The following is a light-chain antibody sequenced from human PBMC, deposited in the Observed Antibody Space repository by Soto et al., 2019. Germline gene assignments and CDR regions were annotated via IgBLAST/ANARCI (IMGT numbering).Light chain of an antibody. CDR1: QSVSTSY. J-gene: IGKJ2*01. CDR2: AAS. CDR3: QQHGSSPYMYT. Sequence: EIVLTQSPGTLSLSPGDSATLSCRTSQSVSTSYLAWYQQKRGRAPRLLIYAASSRATGIPDRFSGSGSGADFTLTISRLEPEDSAVYYCQQHGSSPYMYTFGQGTNLEI. V-gene: IGKV3-20*01.